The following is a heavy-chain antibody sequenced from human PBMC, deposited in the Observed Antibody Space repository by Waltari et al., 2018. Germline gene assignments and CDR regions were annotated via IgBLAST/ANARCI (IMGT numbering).Heavy chain of an antibody. J-gene: IGHJ4*02. CDR1: GFTFITYA. D-gene: IGHD3-10*01. Sequence: RLSCSASGFTFITYAIHWVRQAPGKGLEWVTVMSYDGKNKYYADSVKGRFTISRDNSKSTLFLQMNSLRPDDTAVYYCAREFGRSFDYWGQGTLVTVSS. CDR3: AREFGRSFDY. V-gene: IGHV3-30*04. CDR2: MSYDGKNK.